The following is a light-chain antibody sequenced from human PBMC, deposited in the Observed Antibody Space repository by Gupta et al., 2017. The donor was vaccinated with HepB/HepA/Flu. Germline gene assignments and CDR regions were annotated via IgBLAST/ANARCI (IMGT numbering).Light chain of an antibody. Sequence: DIQMTQSPSSLSASVGDRVTITCRASQGIRDDLSWYQQKPGRAPKRLIYTAYSLQNGVPSRFSGSGSGTEFTLTISSLQPEDSATYYCLQHNGYPLTFGQGTRLEI. CDR2: TAY. V-gene: IGKV1-17*01. CDR3: LQHNGYPLT. CDR1: QGIRDD. J-gene: IGKJ5*01.